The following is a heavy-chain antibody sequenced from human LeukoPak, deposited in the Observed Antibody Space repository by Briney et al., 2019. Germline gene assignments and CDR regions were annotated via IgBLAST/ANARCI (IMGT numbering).Heavy chain of an antibody. D-gene: IGHD6-25*01. CDR2: MYYSGST. V-gene: IGHV4-39*07. CDR3: ARGSGYNANLPLAY. J-gene: IGHJ4*02. Sequence: PSETLSLTCTVSGGSISSSSYYWDWIRQPPGKGLEWIGSMYYSGSTNYNPSLKSRVTISVDTSKNQFSLKLSSVTAADTAVYYCARGSGYNANLPLAYWGQGTLVTVSS. CDR1: GGSISSSSYY.